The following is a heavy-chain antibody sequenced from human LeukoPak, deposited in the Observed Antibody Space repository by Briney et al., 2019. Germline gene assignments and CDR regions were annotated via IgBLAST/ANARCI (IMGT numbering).Heavy chain of an antibody. V-gene: IGHV4-39*01. J-gene: IGHJ5*02. CDR2: IYYSGST. Sequence: SETLSLTCTVSGGSISSSSYYWGWIRQPPGKGLEWIGSIYYSGSTYYNPSLKSRVTISVDTSKNQFSLKLSSVTAADTAVYYCSRGGGTIFGVVADKWFDPWGQGTLVTVSS. CDR3: SRGGGTIFGVVADKWFDP. D-gene: IGHD3-3*01. CDR1: GGSISSSSYY.